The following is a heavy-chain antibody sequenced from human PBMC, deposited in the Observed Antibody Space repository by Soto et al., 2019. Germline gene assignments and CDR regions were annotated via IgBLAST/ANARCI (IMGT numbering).Heavy chain of an antibody. Sequence: QVQLQQWGAGLLKPSETLSLTCAVYGGSFSPYFWSWIRQPPGKGLEWIGEINHSGSTNYNPSLTRRATLSVDTSKNQVSLKLTCVTAADTAVYYCARLASGWQYYYFDFWGRGTPVTVSS. CDR1: GGSFSPYF. CDR3: ARLASGWQYYYFDF. D-gene: IGHD6-19*01. V-gene: IGHV4-34*01. CDR2: INHSGST. J-gene: IGHJ2*01.